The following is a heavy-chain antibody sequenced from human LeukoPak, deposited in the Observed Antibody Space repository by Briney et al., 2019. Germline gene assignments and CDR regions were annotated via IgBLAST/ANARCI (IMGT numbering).Heavy chain of an antibody. V-gene: IGHV3-7*01. CDR3: ARGFEPRAAAGHRGFNSYPYYFDY. CDR1: GFTFSSYW. Sequence: PGGSLRLSCAASGFTFSSYWMSWVRQAPGKGLEWVANIKQDGSEKYYVDSVKGRFTISRDNAKNSLYLQMNSLRAEDTAVYYCARGFEPRAAAGHRGFNSYPYYFDYWGQGTLVTVSS. J-gene: IGHJ4*02. D-gene: IGHD6-13*01. CDR2: IKQDGSEK.